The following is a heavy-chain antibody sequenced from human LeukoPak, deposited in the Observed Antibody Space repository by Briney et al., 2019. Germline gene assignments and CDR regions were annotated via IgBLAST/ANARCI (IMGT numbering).Heavy chain of an antibody. Sequence: PSETLSLTCGVSGGSITSINYWTWVRQPPGKGLEWIGEVNLQGSTNYNPSLMGRVAISVDMSENHISLQLTSVTATDTAVYYCAREGGPYRPLDYSGQGTPVTVSS. CDR3: AREGGPYRPLDY. J-gene: IGHJ4*02. V-gene: IGHV4-4*02. CDR1: GGSITSINY. CDR2: VNLQGST.